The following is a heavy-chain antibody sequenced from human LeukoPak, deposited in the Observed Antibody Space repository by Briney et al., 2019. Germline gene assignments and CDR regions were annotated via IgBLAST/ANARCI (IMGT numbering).Heavy chain of an antibody. CDR1: GFTFTTYA. CDR2: ISSSGGST. V-gene: IGHV3-23*01. D-gene: IGHD6-19*01. Sequence: PGGSLRLSCAPSGFTFTTYARNWVRQAPGKGLKWASTISSSGGSTYYADSVKGRFTISRDNSKNTLYLQMNSLRAEDTAVYYCAKRRLIAVAGTAYFDYWGQGTLVTVSS. J-gene: IGHJ4*02. CDR3: AKRRLIAVAGTAYFDY.